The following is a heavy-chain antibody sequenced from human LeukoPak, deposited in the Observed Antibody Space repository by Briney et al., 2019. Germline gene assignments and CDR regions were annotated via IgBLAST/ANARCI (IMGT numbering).Heavy chain of an antibody. J-gene: IGHJ4*02. CDR3: AREGGYCSGGSCPDS. CDR2: INYSGST. Sequence: SETLSLTCTVSGGSISSSDYFWGWIRQPPGKGLEWIGSINYSGSTYYNPSLKSRVTISVDTSKNHFSLKLSSVTAADTAVYYCAREGGYCSGGSCPDSWGQGTLVTVSS. D-gene: IGHD2-15*01. CDR1: GGSISSSDYF. V-gene: IGHV4-39*07.